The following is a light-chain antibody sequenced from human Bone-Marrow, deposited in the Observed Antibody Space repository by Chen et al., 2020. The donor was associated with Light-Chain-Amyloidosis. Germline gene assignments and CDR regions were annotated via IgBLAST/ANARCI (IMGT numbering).Light chain of an antibody. Sequence: QSALTQPASVSGSPGQSITISCTGTSSDVGGDNHVSWYQQHPDKAPKLIIYEVTNRPSWVPDRFSGSKSDNTASLTRSGLQTEDEADYFCSSYTITNTLVFGSGTRVTVL. CDR2: EVT. V-gene: IGLV2-14*01. J-gene: IGLJ1*01. CDR1: SSDVGGDNH. CDR3: SSYTITNTLV.